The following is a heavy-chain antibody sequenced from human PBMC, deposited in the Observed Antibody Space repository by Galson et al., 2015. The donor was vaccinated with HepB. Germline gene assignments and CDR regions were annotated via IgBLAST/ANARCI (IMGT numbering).Heavy chain of an antibody. D-gene: IGHD3-10*01. CDR1: GYSFTSYW. CDR2: IDPSDSYT. J-gene: IGHJ4*02. Sequence: QSGAEVKKPGESLRISRKGSGYSFTSYWISWVRQMPGKGLEWMGRIDPSDSYTNYSPSFQGHVTISADKSISTAYLQWSSLKASDTAMYYCARPLEYYYGSGSYSSWGQGTLVTVSS. V-gene: IGHV5-10-1*01. CDR3: ARPLEYYYGSGSYSS.